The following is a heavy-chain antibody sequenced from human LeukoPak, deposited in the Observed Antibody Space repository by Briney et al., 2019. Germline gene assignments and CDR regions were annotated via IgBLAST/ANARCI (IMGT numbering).Heavy chain of an antibody. CDR2: IFYTGNT. D-gene: IGHD1-14*01. CDR1: DGSISSSNYY. CDR3: ARLNKPGWFDP. Sequence: SETLSLTCTVSDGSISSSNYYWAWIRQPPGTGLEWIANIFYTGNTYYNPSLKSRVTISIDTSKNQFSLRLNSVTATDTAVYYCARLNKPGWFDPWGQGTLVTVSS. V-gene: IGHV4-39*01. J-gene: IGHJ5*02.